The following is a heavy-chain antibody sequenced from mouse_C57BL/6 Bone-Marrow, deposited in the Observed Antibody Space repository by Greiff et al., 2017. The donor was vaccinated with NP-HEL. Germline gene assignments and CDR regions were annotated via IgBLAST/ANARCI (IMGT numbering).Heavy chain of an antibody. Sequence: QVQLQQSGPELVKPGASVKISCKASGYAFSSSWMNWVKQRPGKGLEWIGRIYPGDGDTNYNGQFNGQATLTADKSSSTAYMQLSSLTSEDSAVYFCASYGSSLFDYWGQGTLVTVSA. D-gene: IGHD1-1*01. V-gene: IGHV1-82*01. CDR1: GYAFSSSW. CDR2: IYPGDGDT. CDR3: ASYGSSLFDY. J-gene: IGHJ3*01.